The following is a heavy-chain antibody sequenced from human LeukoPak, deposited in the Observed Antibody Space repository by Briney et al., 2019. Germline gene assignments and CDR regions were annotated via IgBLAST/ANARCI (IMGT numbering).Heavy chain of an antibody. V-gene: IGHV4-39*07. CDR1: GGSISSSGYY. CDR2: FSHRGGS. CDR3: AGAQDFSDSSGPNYLDF. J-gene: IGHJ4*02. D-gene: IGHD3-22*01. Sequence: SATLSLTCSVSGGSISSSGYYWGWIRQPPGKGLEWIGRFSHRGGSYHNPSLKSRVTISVDTSKNQFSLKLLSVTAAETAVYYCAGAQDFSDSSGPNYLDFWGQGILVTVSS.